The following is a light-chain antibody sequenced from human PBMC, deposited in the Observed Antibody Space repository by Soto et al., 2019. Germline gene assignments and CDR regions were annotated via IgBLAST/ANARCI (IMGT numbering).Light chain of an antibody. V-gene: IGKV3-15*01. J-gene: IGKJ1*01. CDR3: QQNNNWPRT. CDR1: QSVSSN. Sequence: EIMITQSPATLSVTQGERATLSCRASQSVSSNLAWYQQRPGQAPRLLIYGALTRASGIPARFVGSGSGTAFTLIISSLQSEDFAVYYCQQNNNWPRTFGQGTMVDVK. CDR2: GAL.